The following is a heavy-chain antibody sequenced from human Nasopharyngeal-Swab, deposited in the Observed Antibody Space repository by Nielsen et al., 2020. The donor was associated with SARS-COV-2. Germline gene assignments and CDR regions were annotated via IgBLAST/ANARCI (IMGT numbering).Heavy chain of an antibody. Sequence: GGSLRLSFAAPGFTFSNAWMSWVPQASAKGMEWVGRIKSKTDGGTTDYAAPVKGRFTISRDDSKNTLYLQMNSLKTEDTAVYYCTTVTTGYGSGSYGAFDMWGQGTMVTVSS. D-gene: IGHD3-10*01. J-gene: IGHJ3*02. CDR2: IKSKTDGGTT. V-gene: IGHV3-15*01. CDR1: GFTFSNAW. CDR3: TTVTTGYGSGSYGAFDM.